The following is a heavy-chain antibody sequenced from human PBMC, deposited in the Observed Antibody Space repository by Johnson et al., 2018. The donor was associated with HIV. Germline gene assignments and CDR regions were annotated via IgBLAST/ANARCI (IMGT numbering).Heavy chain of an antibody. Sequence: VQLVESGGGLVQPGGSLRLSCAASGFTVSSNYMSWVRQAPGKGLEWVSSLSSSADRTYYADSVKGRLTISRDNSKNTLYLQMNSLRAEDTAVYYCAKRLTYANSLDAFDIWGQGTMVTVSS. J-gene: IGHJ3*02. D-gene: IGHD3-9*01. CDR3: AKRLTYANSLDAFDI. V-gene: IGHV3-66*04. CDR2: SSSADRT. CDR1: GFTVSSNY.